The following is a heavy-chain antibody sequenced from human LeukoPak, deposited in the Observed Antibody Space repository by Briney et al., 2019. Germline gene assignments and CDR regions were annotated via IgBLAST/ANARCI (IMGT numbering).Heavy chain of an antibody. Sequence: GGSLRLSCAASGFTYSSFWMSWVRQAPGKGLEWVANIKEDGSEKYYVDSVKGRFTISRDNARNSLYLQMNSLRAEDTAVYYCARGVGGADYWGQGTLVTVSS. CDR1: GFTYSSFW. J-gene: IGHJ4*02. D-gene: IGHD2-21*01. V-gene: IGHV3-7*01. CDR2: IKEDGSEK. CDR3: ARGVGGADY.